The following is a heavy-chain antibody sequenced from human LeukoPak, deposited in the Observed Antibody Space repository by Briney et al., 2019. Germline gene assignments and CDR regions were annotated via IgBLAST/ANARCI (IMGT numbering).Heavy chain of an antibody. CDR2: IYYSGST. J-gene: IGHJ4*02. Sequence: SETLSLTCTVSGGSISSSSYYWGWIRQPPGKGLEWIGSIYYSGSTYYNPSLKSRVTISVDTSKNQFSLKLSSVTAADTAVYHCARDSDHDSTNDGHFDYWGQGTLVTVSS. V-gene: IGHV4-39*07. CDR1: GGSISSSSYY. CDR3: ARDSDHDSTNDGHFDY. D-gene: IGHD3-22*01.